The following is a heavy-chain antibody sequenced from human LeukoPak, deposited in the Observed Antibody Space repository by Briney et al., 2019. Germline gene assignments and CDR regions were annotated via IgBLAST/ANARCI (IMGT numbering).Heavy chain of an antibody. CDR2: INHSGST. Sequence: SETLSLTCAVYGGSFSGYYWSWIRQPPGKGLEWIGEINHSGSTNYNPSLKSRVTISVDTSKNQFSLQLNSVTPEDTAVYYCARGSYYYDSSGYQPLDYWGQGTLVTVSS. J-gene: IGHJ4*02. D-gene: IGHD3-22*01. CDR3: ARGSYYYDSSGYQPLDY. V-gene: IGHV4-34*01. CDR1: GGSFSGYY.